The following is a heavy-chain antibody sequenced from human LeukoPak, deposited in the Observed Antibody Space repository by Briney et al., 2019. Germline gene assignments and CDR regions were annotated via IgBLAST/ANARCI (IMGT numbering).Heavy chain of an antibody. CDR1: GYSISSGYY. CDR3: ARDRYDILTGEDY. Sequence: PSETLSLTCAVSGYSISSGYYWGWIRQPPGKGLEWIGSIYHSGSTYYNPSLKSRVTISADTSKNQFSLKLSSVTAADTAVYYCARDRYDILTGEDYWGQGTLVTVSS. D-gene: IGHD3-9*01. V-gene: IGHV4-38-2*02. CDR2: IYHSGST. J-gene: IGHJ4*02.